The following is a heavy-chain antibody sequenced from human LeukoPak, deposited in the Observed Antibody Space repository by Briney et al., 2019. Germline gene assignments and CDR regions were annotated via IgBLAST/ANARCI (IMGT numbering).Heavy chain of an antibody. CDR3: ARHQIPDYYDNGY. J-gene: IGHJ4*02. Sequence: PSETLSLTCTVSGGSISSSSYYWGWIRQPPGKGLEWIGSIYYSGSTYYNPSLKSRVTISVDTSRNQFSLKLSSVTAADTAVYYCARHQIPDYYDNGYWGQGTLDTVSS. D-gene: IGHD3-22*01. CDR1: GGSISSSSYY. CDR2: IYYSGST. V-gene: IGHV4-39*01.